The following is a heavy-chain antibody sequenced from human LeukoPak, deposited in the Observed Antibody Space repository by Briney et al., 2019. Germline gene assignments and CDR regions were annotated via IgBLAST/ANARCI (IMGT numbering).Heavy chain of an antibody. CDR1: GFTVEDHG. CDR2: IAWDGVTT. Sequence: GGFLRLSCAASGFTVEDHGMHWVRQAPGKGLEWVSHIAWDGVTTYYADSVKGRFAISRDNNKNFVYLQMNSLRRDDSAQYYCPKGPYGFPPRYYMDLWGKGTRVTVSS. CDR3: PKGPYGFPPRYYMDL. V-gene: IGHV3-43D*04. J-gene: IGHJ6*03. D-gene: IGHD3-10*01.